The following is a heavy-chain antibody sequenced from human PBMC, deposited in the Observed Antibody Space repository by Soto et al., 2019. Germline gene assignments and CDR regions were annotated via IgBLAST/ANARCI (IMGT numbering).Heavy chain of an antibody. D-gene: IGHD6-13*01. V-gene: IGHV1-18*04. CDR1: GYTFTSYG. CDR3: ARLIAAAGIFTYYYYYYGMDV. J-gene: IGHJ6*02. CDR2: ISAYNGNT. Sequence: ASVKVSCKASGYTFTSYGISWVRQAPGQGLEWMGWISAYNGNTNYAQKLQGRVTMTTDTSTSTAYMELRSLRSDDTAVYYCARLIAAAGIFTYYYYYYGMDVWGQGTTVTVSS.